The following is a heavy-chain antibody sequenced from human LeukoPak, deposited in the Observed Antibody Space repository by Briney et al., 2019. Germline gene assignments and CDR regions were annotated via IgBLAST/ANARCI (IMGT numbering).Heavy chain of an antibody. CDR3: AKDFTGTTSYFDY. Sequence: GGSLRLSCAASGVTFRSYAMSWVRPARGKGLEWVSYISGSGGSTYYANSVKGRFTNSRNNPKNTLYLQMNSLRAADTAVYYCAKDFTGTTSYFDYWGQGTLVTVSS. V-gene: IGHV3-23*01. J-gene: IGHJ4*02. CDR1: GVTFRSYA. CDR2: ISGSGGST. D-gene: IGHD1-1*01.